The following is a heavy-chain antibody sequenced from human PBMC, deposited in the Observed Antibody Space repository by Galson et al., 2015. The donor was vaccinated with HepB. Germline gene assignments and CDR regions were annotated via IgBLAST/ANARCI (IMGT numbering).Heavy chain of an antibody. D-gene: IGHD2-21*02. CDR2: ISANTGHT. CDR3: TRDEGGRLIFDTLDI. Sequence: SVKVSCKASGYTFSNYGISWVRQAPGKGLEWMGWISANTGHTNYAQKLQGRVTMTTDTSTSTAYMELRSLRSDDTAVFYCTRDEGGRLIFDTLDIWGQGTMVTVSS. CDR1: GYTFSNYG. V-gene: IGHV1-18*04. J-gene: IGHJ3*02.